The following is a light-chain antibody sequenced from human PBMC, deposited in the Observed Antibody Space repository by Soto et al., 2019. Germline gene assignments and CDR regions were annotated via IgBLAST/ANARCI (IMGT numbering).Light chain of an antibody. CDR1: QGISNW. CDR3: QQTNASLPLT. Sequence: DIQMTQSPSSVSASVGDRVTITCRASQGISNWLAWYQQQPGKAPKLLIYAASSLQSGVPSRFSGGGSGTHFTLIISSLQPEDFATYDCQQTNASLPLTLGGGTKVEIK. J-gene: IGKJ4*01. V-gene: IGKV1-12*01. CDR2: AAS.